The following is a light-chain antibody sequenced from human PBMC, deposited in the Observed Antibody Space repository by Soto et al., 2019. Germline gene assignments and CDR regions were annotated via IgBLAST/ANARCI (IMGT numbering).Light chain of an antibody. CDR3: QQLNSYVFA. V-gene: IGKV1-9*01. CDR1: QDVSRY. J-gene: IGKJ3*01. Sequence: DIPLTQSPSFLSASVGDRVTITCRAIQDVSRYLAWYQQKPGKAPNLLIYAASTLRSGVPSRFSGSGSETEFTLTISSLQPEDFATYYCQQLNSYVFAFCPGTKVDIK. CDR2: AAS.